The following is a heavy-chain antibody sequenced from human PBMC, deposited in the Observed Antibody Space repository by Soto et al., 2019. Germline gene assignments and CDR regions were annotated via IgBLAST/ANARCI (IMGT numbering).Heavy chain of an antibody. Sequence: EVQLLESGGGLVQPGGSLRLSCAASGFTFSSYAMSWVRQAPGKGLERVSAISGSGGSTYYADSVKGRFTISRDNSKNTLYLQMNSLRAEDTAVYYCAKDSFIVVVVAATGGFDYWGQGTLVTVSS. CDR3: AKDSFIVVVVAATGGFDY. CDR1: GFTFSSYA. V-gene: IGHV3-23*01. J-gene: IGHJ4*02. CDR2: ISGSGGST. D-gene: IGHD2-15*01.